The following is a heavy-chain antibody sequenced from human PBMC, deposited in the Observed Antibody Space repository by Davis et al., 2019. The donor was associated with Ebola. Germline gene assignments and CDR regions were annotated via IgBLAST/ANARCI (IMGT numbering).Heavy chain of an antibody. CDR2: IRSKAYGGKT. J-gene: IGHJ6*02. D-gene: IGHD6-13*01. V-gene: IGHV3-49*04. CDR3: TRDLKQPPPSYYNGMDV. Sequence: GESLKISCIGDGFTFGDHAMNWVRRDPGKGLERVGFIRSKAYGGKTQYAASMKGRFTISRDDSKSIAYLQMNSLKTEDTAVYYCTRDLKQPPPSYYNGMDVWGQGTTVTVSS. CDR1: GFTFGDHA.